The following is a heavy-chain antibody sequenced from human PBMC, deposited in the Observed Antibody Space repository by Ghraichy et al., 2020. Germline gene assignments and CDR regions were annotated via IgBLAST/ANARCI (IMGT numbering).Heavy chain of an antibody. Sequence: GSLRLSCTVSGGSISSSSYFWGWIRQPPGKGLEWIGSIYYRGNTYYNPPLKSRVTISVDMSKNQFSLKLSSVTAADTAVYYCARISPSFGGVTRARVFTEVDYWGQGTLVTVSS. J-gene: IGHJ4*02. V-gene: IGHV4-39*01. D-gene: IGHD3-16*01. CDR3: ARISPSFGGVTRARVFTEVDY. CDR2: IYYRGNT. CDR1: GGSISSSSYF.